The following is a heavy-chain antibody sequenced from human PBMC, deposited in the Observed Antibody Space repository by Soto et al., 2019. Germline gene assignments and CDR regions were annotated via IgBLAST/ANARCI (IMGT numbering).Heavy chain of an antibody. CDR3: ASLSRYSSSPSYFDY. CDR1: AVSISSSGYC. D-gene: IGHD6-6*01. V-gene: IGHV4-39*01. Sequence: PSETLSLTCSVSAVSISSSGYCWGWIRQPPGKGLEWIGSIYYRGSTYYNPSLKSRVTISVDTSKNQFSLKVNSVTAADTAVYYCASLSRYSSSPSYFDYWGQGTLVTVS. CDR2: IYYRGST. J-gene: IGHJ4*02.